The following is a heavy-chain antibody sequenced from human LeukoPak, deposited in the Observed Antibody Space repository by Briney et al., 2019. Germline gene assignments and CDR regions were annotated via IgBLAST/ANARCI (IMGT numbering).Heavy chain of an antibody. J-gene: IGHJ4*02. V-gene: IGHV4-59*12. Sequence: SETLSLTCSVSDASIVSYYWSWVRQPPGKGLEWIGYTHSSGSFGYSPSLKSRVTMSVDTSKNQFSLKLSSVTAADTAVYYCARDRSTSSYFDYWGQGTLVTVSS. CDR3: ARDRSTSSYFDY. CDR2: THSSGSF. CDR1: DASIVSYY. D-gene: IGHD2-2*01.